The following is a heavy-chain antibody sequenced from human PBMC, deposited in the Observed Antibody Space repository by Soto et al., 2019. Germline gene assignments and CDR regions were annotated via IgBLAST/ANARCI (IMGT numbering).Heavy chain of an antibody. Sequence: SETLSLTCTVSGGSISSYYWSWIRQPTGKGLEWIGYIYYSGSTNYNPSLKSRVTISVDTSKNQFSLKLSSVTAADTAVYYCARGGLGFGELSRYYYMDVWGKGTTVTVSS. CDR1: GGSISSYY. CDR3: ARGGLGFGELSRYYYMDV. J-gene: IGHJ6*03. V-gene: IGHV4-59*01. D-gene: IGHD3-10*01. CDR2: IYYSGST.